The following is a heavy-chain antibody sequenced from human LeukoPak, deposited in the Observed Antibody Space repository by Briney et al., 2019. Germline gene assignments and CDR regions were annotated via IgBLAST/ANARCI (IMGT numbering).Heavy chain of an antibody. D-gene: IGHD1-14*01. V-gene: IGHV3-30*03. Sequence: GGSLRLPCAASGFTFSSYGMHWVRQAPGKGLEWVAVISYDGSNKYYADSVKGRFTISRDNSKNTLYLQMNSLRAEDTAVYYCRRGTGRLAQEVYYGMDVWGQGTTVTVSS. J-gene: IGHJ6*02. CDR2: ISYDGSNK. CDR3: RRGTGRLAQEVYYGMDV. CDR1: GFTFSSYG.